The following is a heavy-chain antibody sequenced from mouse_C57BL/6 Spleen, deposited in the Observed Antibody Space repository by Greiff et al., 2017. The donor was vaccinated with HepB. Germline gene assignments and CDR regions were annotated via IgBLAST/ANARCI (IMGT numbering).Heavy chain of an antibody. V-gene: IGHV1-64*01. Sequence: QVQLKQPGAELVKPGASVKLSCKASGYTFTSYWMHWVKQRPGQGLEWIGMIHPNSGSTNYNEKFKSKATLTVDKSSSTAYMQLSSLTSEDSAVYYCARWGITVVATDYWGQGTTLTVSS. CDR3: ARWGITVVATDY. CDR1: GYTFTSYW. CDR2: IHPNSGST. J-gene: IGHJ2*01. D-gene: IGHD1-1*01.